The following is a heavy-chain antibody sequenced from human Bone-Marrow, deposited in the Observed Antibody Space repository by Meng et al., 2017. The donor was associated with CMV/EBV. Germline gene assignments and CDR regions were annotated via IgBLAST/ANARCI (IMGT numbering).Heavy chain of an antibody. J-gene: IGHJ4*02. CDR1: GFSFSNYW. CDR3: ARDHSSSWLDY. CDR2: IQQEGSAK. V-gene: IGHV3-7*01. D-gene: IGHD6-13*01. Sequence: GGSLRLSCGASGFSFSNYWMSWVRQAPGKGPEWVANIQQEGSAKYYVDSVRGRFTISRDNANSSLSLQMNSLRAEDTAVYYCARDHSSSWLDYWGQGTLVTVSS.